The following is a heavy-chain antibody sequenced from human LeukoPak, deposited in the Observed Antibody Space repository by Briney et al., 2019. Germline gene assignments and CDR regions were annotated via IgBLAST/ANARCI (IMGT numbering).Heavy chain of an antibody. CDR3: ARFSNDHGVKFDY. J-gene: IGHJ4*02. Sequence: SETLSLTCTVSGGSISSGGYYWSWIRQHPGKGLEWIGYIYYSGTAYYNPSLKSRVTMSVDTSKNQFSLKLDSVTAADTAVYYCARFSNDHGVKFDYWGQGTLVTVSS. V-gene: IGHV4-31*03. CDR2: IYYSGTA. CDR1: GGSISSGGYY. D-gene: IGHD4-17*01.